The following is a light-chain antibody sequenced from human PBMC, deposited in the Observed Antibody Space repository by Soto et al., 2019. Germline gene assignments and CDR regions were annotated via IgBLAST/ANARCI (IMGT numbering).Light chain of an antibody. CDR2: DAS. J-gene: IGKJ5*01. Sequence: GDRVTITCRASQTINSWLAWHQQKPGKAPELLIYDASNLEAGVPSRFRGSGSGTDFTFTISRLQPEDVATYYCQQYENLPTFGQGTRLEIK. CDR3: QQYENLPT. CDR1: QTINSW. V-gene: IGKV1-33*01.